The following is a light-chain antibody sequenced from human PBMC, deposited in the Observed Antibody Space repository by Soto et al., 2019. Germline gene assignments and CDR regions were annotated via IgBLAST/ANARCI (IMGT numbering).Light chain of an antibody. CDR1: SGSVSTTYY. CDR2: STN. J-gene: IGLJ3*02. V-gene: IGLV8-61*01. CDR3: VLYMGSGIWV. Sequence: QAVVTQEPSFSVSPGGTVTLTCGLNSGSVSTTYYPSWYQQTPGQAPRTLIYSTNTRSSGVPDRFSGSILGNKAALTITGAQEDDEAHYYCVLYMGSGIWVFGGGTKVTVL.